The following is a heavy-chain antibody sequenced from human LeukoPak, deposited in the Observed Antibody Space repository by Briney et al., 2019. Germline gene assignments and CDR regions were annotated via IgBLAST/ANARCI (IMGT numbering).Heavy chain of an antibody. D-gene: IGHD3-3*01. CDR3: AKDTAIQFLEPAF. V-gene: IGHV3-33*06. Sequence: QTGGSLSLSCAASGFTFNTHGMHWVRRAPGKGLEWVAAIWFDGSVKHYSDAVKGRFTISRDNSLDTLYLQMNSLRVEDTAMYYCAKDTAIQFLEPAFWGQGTLVTVSS. J-gene: IGHJ4*02. CDR2: IWFDGSVK. CDR1: GFTFNTHG.